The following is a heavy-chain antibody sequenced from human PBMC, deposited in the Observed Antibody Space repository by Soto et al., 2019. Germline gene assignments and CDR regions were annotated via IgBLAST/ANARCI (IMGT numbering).Heavy chain of an antibody. CDR1: GGSMSSSSYY. CDR2: IYDSGST. D-gene: IGHD5-12*01. J-gene: IGHJ4*02. CDR3: ASIYAAGDSGSDLNDY. Sequence: SETLSLTCSVSGGSMSSSSYYWGLFCHPPWTGVEWIGSIYDSGSTYYNPSLKSRLTISVDTSKNQFSLKLSSVTAADTAVYYCASIYAAGDSGSDLNDYWAKASLLTASS. V-gene: IGHV4-39*01.